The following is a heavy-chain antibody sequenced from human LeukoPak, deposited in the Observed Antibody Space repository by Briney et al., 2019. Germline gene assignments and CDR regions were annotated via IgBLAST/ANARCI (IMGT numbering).Heavy chain of an antibody. CDR1: GYTFTGYY. CDR3: ARDHSPYYDFWSGYYPTRYFDY. J-gene: IGHJ4*02. D-gene: IGHD3-3*01. V-gene: IGHV1-2*06. Sequence: ASVKVSCKASGYTFTGYYMHWVRQAPGQGLEWMGRINPNSGGTNYAQKLQGRVTMTTDTSTSTAYMELRSLRSDDTAVYYCARDHSPYYDFWSGYYPTRYFDYWGQGTLVTVSS. CDR2: INPNSGGT.